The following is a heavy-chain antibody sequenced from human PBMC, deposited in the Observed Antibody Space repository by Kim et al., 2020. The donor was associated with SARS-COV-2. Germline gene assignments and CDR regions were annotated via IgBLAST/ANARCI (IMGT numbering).Heavy chain of an antibody. CDR1: GGSISSSSYY. V-gene: IGHV4-39*01. Sequence: SETLSLTCTVSGGSISSSSYYWGWIRQPPGKGLEWIGSIYYSGSTYYNPSLKSRVTISVDTSKNQFSLKLSSVTAADTAVYYCARRGRQQLGGYYFDYWGQGTLVTVSS. J-gene: IGHJ4*02. CDR3: ARRGRQQLGGYYFDY. CDR2: IYYSGST. D-gene: IGHD6-13*01.